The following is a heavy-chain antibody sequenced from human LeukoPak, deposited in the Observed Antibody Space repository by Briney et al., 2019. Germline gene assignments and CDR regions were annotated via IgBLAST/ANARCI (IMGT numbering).Heavy chain of an antibody. Sequence: SETLSLTCTVSGYSISSGYYWSWIRQPPGKGLEWIGYIYYSGSTNYNPSLKSRVTISVDTSKNQFSLKLSSVTAADTAVYYCARLKPIIVVVPAASYYYYYMDVWGKGTTVTISS. V-gene: IGHV4-61*01. D-gene: IGHD2-2*01. CDR3: ARLKPIIVVVPAASYYYYYMDV. J-gene: IGHJ6*03. CDR1: GYSISSGYY. CDR2: IYYSGST.